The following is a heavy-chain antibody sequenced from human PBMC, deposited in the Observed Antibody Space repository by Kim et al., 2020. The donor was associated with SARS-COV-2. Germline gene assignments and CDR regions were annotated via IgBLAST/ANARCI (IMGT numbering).Heavy chain of an antibody. CDR1: GGTFSSYA. CDR3: ARASDCSSTSCYTPTEYYYYYMDV. V-gene: IGHV1-69*13. J-gene: IGHJ6*03. Sequence: SVKVSCKASGGTFSSYAISWVRQAPGQGLEWMGGITPIFGTANYAQKFQGRVTITADESTSTAYMELSSLRSEDTAVYYCARASDCSSTSCYTPTEYYYYYMDVWGKGTTVTVSS. D-gene: IGHD2-2*01. CDR2: ITPIFGTA.